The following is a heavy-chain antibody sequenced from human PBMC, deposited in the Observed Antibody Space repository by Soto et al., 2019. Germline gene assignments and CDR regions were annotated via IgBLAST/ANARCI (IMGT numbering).Heavy chain of an antibody. CDR2: ISSTTNYI. CDR3: ARESEDLSSNLDY. J-gene: IGHJ4*02. V-gene: IGHV3-21*06. CDR1: GFTFTRYS. Sequence: EVLLVESGGGLVKPGGSLRLSCAASGFTFTRYSMNWVRQAPGKGLEWVASISSTTNYIYHGESLKGRLTISRDNAKNSMYLQMNTLRAEDTAVYYCARESEDLSSNLDYWGQGTLVTVSS.